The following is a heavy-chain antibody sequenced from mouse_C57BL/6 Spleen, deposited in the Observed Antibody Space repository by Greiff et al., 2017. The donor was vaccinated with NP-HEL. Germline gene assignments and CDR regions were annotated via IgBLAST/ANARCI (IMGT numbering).Heavy chain of an antibody. CDR2: IHPNSGST. CDR1: GYTFTSYW. J-gene: IGHJ2*01. CDR3: ALITTVVATDYFDY. D-gene: IGHD1-1*01. Sequence: QVQLQQPGAELVKPGASVKLSCKASGYTFTSYWMHWVKQRPGQGLEWIGMIHPNSGSTNYNEKFKSKATLTVDKSSSTAYMQLSSLTSEDSAVYYCALITTVVATDYFDYWGQGTTLTVSS. V-gene: IGHV1-64*01.